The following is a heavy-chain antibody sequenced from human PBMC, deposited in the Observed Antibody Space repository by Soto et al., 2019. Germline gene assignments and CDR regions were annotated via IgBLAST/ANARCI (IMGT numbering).Heavy chain of an antibody. J-gene: IGHJ5*02. V-gene: IGHV4-61*01. Sequence: SETLSLTCSVSGDSVSTDRYFWTWIRQPPGKGLEWIAYISYTGDTNYNPSLKSRVTISIGTSRNQFSLTLTSVTAADTAVYFCARIVVGATVDLWGQGSLVTVSS. CDR3: ARIVVGATVDL. CDR1: GDSVSTDRYF. D-gene: IGHD1-26*01. CDR2: ISYTGDT.